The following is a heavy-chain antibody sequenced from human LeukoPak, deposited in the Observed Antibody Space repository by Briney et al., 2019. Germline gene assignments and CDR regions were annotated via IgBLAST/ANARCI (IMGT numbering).Heavy chain of an antibody. CDR3: SKAGDTNYYRYGDY. Sequence: GGSLRLSCAASGFTFSDYYMSWIRQAPGKGLEWVSYISSSGSTIYYADSVKGRFTISRDNAKNSLYLQMNSLRAEDTAVYYCSKAGDTNYYRYGDYWGQGTLVTVSS. J-gene: IGHJ4*02. D-gene: IGHD5-18*01. CDR2: ISSSGSTI. V-gene: IGHV3-11*04. CDR1: GFTFSDYY.